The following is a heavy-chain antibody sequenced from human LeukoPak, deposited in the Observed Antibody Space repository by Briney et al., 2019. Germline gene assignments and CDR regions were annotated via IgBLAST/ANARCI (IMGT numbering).Heavy chain of an antibody. D-gene: IGHD5-24*01. CDR3: ARVEMATLGNYYYYFMDV. Sequence: IPSETLSLTCTVSGYSISSGYYWGWIRQPPGKGLEWIGSIYHSGSTYYNPSLKSRVTISVDTSKSQFSLYMDSVTAADTAVYYCARVEMATLGNYYYYFMDVWGKGTTVAISS. CDR1: GYSISSGYY. CDR2: IYHSGST. V-gene: IGHV4-38-2*02. J-gene: IGHJ6*03.